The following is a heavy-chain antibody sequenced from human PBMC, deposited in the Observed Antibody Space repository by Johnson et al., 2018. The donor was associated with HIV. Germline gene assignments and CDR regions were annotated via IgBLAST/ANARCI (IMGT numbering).Heavy chain of an antibody. CDR1: GFTFNNYW. Sequence: VQLVESGGGVVRPGGSLRLSCAASGFTFNNYWMTWVRQAPGKGLEWVANLKEDGSEKYYVDSGKGRFTISRDNVKNSLYLQMNSLRAEDTAVYYCAKVLPFEQLVPQGAFDIWGQGTMVTVSS. CDR3: AKVLPFEQLVPQGAFDI. D-gene: IGHD6-6*01. J-gene: IGHJ3*02. CDR2: LKEDGSEK. V-gene: IGHV3-7*02.